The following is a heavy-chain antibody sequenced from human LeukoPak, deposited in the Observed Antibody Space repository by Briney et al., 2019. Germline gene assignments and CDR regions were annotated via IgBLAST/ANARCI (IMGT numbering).Heavy chain of an antibody. Sequence: GGSLRLSCAASGFTFSSYGMHWVRQAPGKGLEWVAFIRYDGSNKYYADSVKGRFTISRDNSKNTLYLQMNSLRAEDTAVYYCARDQIAAAGNYYYYYMDVWGKGTTVTVSS. J-gene: IGHJ6*03. CDR3: ARDQIAAAGNYYYYYMDV. CDR2: IRYDGSNK. V-gene: IGHV3-30*02. CDR1: GFTFSSYG. D-gene: IGHD6-13*01.